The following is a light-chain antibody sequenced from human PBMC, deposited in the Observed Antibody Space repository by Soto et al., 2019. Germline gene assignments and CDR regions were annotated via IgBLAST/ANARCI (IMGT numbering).Light chain of an antibody. Sequence: DIHLPWSPSSLCEFLRDRVTMTCLASLTISSYLDWYQQKPGKAPNLLIYRASNLASGVPSRFTGGGSGTDFTLTINSLQPDDSATYFCQQYNSYSYTFGQGTKVDI. CDR3: QQYNSYSYT. V-gene: IGKV1-5*03. J-gene: IGKJ2*01. CDR2: RAS. CDR1: LTISSY.